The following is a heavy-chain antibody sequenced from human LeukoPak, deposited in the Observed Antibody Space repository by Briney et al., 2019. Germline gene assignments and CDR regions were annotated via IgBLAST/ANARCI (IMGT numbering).Heavy chain of an antibody. Sequence: SVKVSCKASGGTFSSYAISWVRQAPGQGLEWMGGIIPIFGTASNTQKFQGRATMTTDTSTTTVYMELRSLTSDDTAVYYCARLTSSEIYRNHFYYMDVWGKGTTVTISS. V-gene: IGHV1-69*05. CDR3: ARLTSSEIYRNHFYYMDV. J-gene: IGHJ6*03. CDR1: GGTFSSYA. D-gene: IGHD3-10*01. CDR2: IIPIFGTA.